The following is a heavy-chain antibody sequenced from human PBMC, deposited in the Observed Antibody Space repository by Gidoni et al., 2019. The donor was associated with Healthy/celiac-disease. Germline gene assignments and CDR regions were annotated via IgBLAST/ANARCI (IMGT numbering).Heavy chain of an antibody. J-gene: IGHJ6*02. CDR2: ISGSGGSN. CDR3: AKYLWFGEFPYYYYGMDV. D-gene: IGHD3-10*01. V-gene: IGHV3-23*01. CDR1: GFTFSSYA. Sequence: EVQLLESGVGFVQPGGSLRLSCSASGFTFSSYAMSWVRQPPGKGLECVSSISGSGGSNYYADSVKGRFTISRDNSKNTLYLQMNSLRAEDTAVYYCAKYLWFGEFPYYYYGMDVWGQGTTVTVSS.